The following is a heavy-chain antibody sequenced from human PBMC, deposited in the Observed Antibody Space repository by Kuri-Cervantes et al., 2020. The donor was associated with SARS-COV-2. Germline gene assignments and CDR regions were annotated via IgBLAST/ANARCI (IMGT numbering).Heavy chain of an antibody. V-gene: IGHV1-69*13. D-gene: IGHD2-15*01. J-gene: IGHJ6*02. CDR3: ARSDCSGGSCYIFNYYYYGMDV. CDR1: GDIFSSHA. CDR2: IIPIFGTA. Sequence: SVKVSCKASGDIFSSHAISWVRQAPGQGLEWMGGIIPIFGTANYAQKFQGRVTITADESTSTAYMELSSLRSDDTAVYYCARSDCSGGSCYIFNYYYYGMDVWGQGTAVTVSS.